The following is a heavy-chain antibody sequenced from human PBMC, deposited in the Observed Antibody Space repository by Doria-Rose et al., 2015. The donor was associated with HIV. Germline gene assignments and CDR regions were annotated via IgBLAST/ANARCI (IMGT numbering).Heavy chain of an antibody. CDR2: IFSDDGR. Sequence: QVTLKESGPVLVKPTGTLTLTCTVSGVSLSSPGMGVSWIRQPPGKALEWLANIFSDDGRSYKTSLKSRLTISRGTSKSQVVLTMTDMDPVDTATYYCARIKSSRWYHKYYFDFWGQGTLVIVSA. D-gene: IGHD6-13*01. V-gene: IGHV2-26*01. CDR3: ARIKSSRWYHKYYFDF. CDR1: GVSLSSPGMG. J-gene: IGHJ4*02.